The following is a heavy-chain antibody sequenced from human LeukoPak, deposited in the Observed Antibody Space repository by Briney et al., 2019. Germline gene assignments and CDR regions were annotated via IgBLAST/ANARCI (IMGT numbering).Heavy chain of an antibody. CDR1: GFTFDDYT. CDR3: ALNWGLDY. Sequence: GGSLRLSCAASGFTFDDYTMHSVRQAPGKGLEWVSLISWDGGSTYYADSVKGRFTISRDNSKNSLYLQMNSLRTEDTALYYCALNWGLDYWGPGTLVTVSS. J-gene: IGHJ4*02. D-gene: IGHD7-27*01. CDR2: ISWDGGST. V-gene: IGHV3-43*01.